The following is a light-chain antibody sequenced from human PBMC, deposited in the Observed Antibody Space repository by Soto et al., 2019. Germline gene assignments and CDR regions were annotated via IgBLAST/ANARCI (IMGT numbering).Light chain of an antibody. Sequence: DFVMTQAPDSLAVSLGERATINCKSSQSVLYNSNNKNHLGWFQQKPGHPPKLLIYGASFRPSGVPDRFSGSGSGTDFTLTISSLQAEDVAVYYCQQRSNWPLTFGQGTKVEIK. V-gene: IGKV4-1*01. CDR1: QSVLYNSNNKNH. CDR3: QQRSNWPLT. J-gene: IGKJ1*01. CDR2: GAS.